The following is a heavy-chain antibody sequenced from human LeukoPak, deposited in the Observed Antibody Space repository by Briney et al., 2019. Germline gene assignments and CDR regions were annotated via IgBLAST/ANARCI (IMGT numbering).Heavy chain of an antibody. J-gene: IGHJ5*02. V-gene: IGHV3-64*01. D-gene: IGHD3-10*01. CDR1: GFTFSSYA. Sequence: GGSLRLSCAASGFTFSSYAMHWVRQAPGKGLEYVSAISSNGGSTYYANSVKGRFTISRDNTKNTLYLQMGSPGAEDVAVYYWARRDYDSGTYNPWGQGTLATVSS. CDR3: ARRDYDSGTYNP. CDR2: ISSNGGST.